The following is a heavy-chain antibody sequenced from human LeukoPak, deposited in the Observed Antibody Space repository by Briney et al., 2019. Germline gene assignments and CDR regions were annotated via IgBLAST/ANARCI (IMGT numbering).Heavy chain of an antibody. D-gene: IGHD3-3*01. CDR3: AKSYRVGVEPLFDY. CDR1: GFTFSSCA. Sequence: GGSLRLSCAASGFTFSSCAMSWVRQAPGKGLEWVSVISGSGGSTYYADSVKGRFTISRDNSKNTLYLQMNSLRAEDTAVYYCAKSYRVGVEPLFDYWGQGTLVTVSS. V-gene: IGHV3-23*01. CDR2: ISGSGGST. J-gene: IGHJ4*02.